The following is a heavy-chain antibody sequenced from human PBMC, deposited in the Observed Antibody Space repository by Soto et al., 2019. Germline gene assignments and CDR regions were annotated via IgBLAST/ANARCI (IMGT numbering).Heavy chain of an antibody. D-gene: IGHD1-26*01. J-gene: IGHJ5*02. CDR3: ATQEVGGTYVYTFDP. CDR2: IYCSGST. Sequence: QMQRQESGPGLVKPSETLSLTCTVSGGSISSSSYYWGWIRQPPGKGLEWIGSIYCSGSTYYNPSLKSRVTISVDTSKNHFSLKLSSVTAADTAVYYCATQEVGGTYVYTFDPWGQGTLVTVSS. CDR1: GGSISSSSYY. V-gene: IGHV4-39*02.